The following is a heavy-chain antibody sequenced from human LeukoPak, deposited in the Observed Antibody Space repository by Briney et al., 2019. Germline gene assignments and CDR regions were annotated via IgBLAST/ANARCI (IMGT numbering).Heavy chain of an antibody. J-gene: IGHJ6*03. CDR2: INTNTGNP. D-gene: IGHD6-19*01. CDR1: GYTFSNYA. V-gene: IGHV7-4-1*02. Sequence: ASVKVSCKASGYTFSNYALTWVRQAPGQGLEWMGWINTNTGNPTYAQGFTGRFVFSLDTSVSTAYLQISSLQAEDTAVYYCARVKSYSSGWRGREDYFYYMNVWGKGTPVTVSS. CDR3: ARVKSYSSGWRGREDYFYYMNV.